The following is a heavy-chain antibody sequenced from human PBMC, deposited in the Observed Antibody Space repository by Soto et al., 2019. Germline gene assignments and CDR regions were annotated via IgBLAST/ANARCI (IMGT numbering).Heavy chain of an antibody. Sequence: SETLSLTCTVSGGSISSGDYYWSWIRQPPGKGLECIGYISYTGSTYYNPSLKSRVTMSVDTSKNQFSLKLGSVTAADTAVYYCARDPSSGGYCPGPCFDNWGQGTLVTVSS. J-gene: IGHJ4*02. CDR3: ARDPSSGGYCPGPCFDN. V-gene: IGHV4-30-4*01. D-gene: IGHD2-21*01. CDR2: ISYTGST. CDR1: GGSISSGDYY.